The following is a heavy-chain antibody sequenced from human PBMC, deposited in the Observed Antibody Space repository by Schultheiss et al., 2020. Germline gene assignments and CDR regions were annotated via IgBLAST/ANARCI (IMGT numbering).Heavy chain of an antibody. CDR2: INPNSGGT. CDR1: GYPFTGYY. D-gene: IGHD2-8*01. J-gene: IGHJ6*02. CDR3: ARDRANGEPYYYYGMDV. Sequence: ASVKVSCKASGYPFTGYYMHWVRQAPGQGLEWMGWINPNSGGTNYAQKFQGWVTMTRDTSISTAYMELSRLRSDDTAVYYCARDRANGEPYYYYGMDVWGQGTTVTVSS. V-gene: IGHV1-2*04.